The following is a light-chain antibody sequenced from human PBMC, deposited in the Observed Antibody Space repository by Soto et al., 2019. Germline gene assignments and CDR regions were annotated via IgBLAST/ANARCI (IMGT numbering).Light chain of an antibody. CDR3: QQSYPALT. Sequence: DIQMTQSPSSLSASVGDRVIITCRASQSISSYLNWYQQKPGKAPKLLIYAASSLQSGVPSRFSGSGSGTDFTLTISRLQAEDFATYYYQQSYPALTFGGGTKVEIK. CDR2: AAS. J-gene: IGKJ4*01. V-gene: IGKV1-39*01. CDR1: QSISSY.